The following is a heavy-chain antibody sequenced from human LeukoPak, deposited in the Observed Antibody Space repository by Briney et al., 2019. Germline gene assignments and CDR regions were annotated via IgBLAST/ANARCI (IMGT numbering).Heavy chain of an antibody. CDR3: ARDQGGCGGDCYSLGAFDI. D-gene: IGHD2-21*02. Sequence: GGSLRLSCAASGFTFSSYSMNWVRQAPGKGLEWVSSISSSSSYIYYADSVKGRFTISRDNAKNSLYLQMNSLRAEDTAVYYCARDQGGCGGDCYSLGAFDIWGQGTMVTVSS. J-gene: IGHJ3*02. CDR1: GFTFSSYS. V-gene: IGHV3-21*01. CDR2: ISSSSSYI.